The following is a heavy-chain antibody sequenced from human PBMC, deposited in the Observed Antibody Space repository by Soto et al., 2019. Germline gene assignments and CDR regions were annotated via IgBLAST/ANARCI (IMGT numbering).Heavy chain of an antibody. D-gene: IGHD3-3*01. Sequence: GGSLRLSCAASGFTFSSYGMHWVRQAPGKGLEWVAVISYDGSNKYYADSVKGRFTISRDNSKNTLYLQMNSLRAEDTAVYYCAKDQSPHRVFGVVLYGMDVWGQGTTVTVSS. CDR3: AKDQSPHRVFGVVLYGMDV. CDR1: GFTFSSYG. J-gene: IGHJ6*02. V-gene: IGHV3-30*18. CDR2: ISYDGSNK.